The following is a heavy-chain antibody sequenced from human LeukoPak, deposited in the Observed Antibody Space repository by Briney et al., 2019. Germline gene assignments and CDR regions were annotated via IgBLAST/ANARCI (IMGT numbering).Heavy chain of an antibody. CDR3: ARGGDSSGFWLTGTGGPHY. CDR1: GYTFTGYH. J-gene: IGHJ4*02. Sequence: LGASVKVSCKASGYTFTGYHMHCVPHAPRQGLEWMGWINPNIGDTKDAQQFQGRVTLTRDTSVRTPYMELSRLRSEDTAVYCCARGGDSSGFWLTGTGGPHYWGQGPLVTVSS. V-gene: IGHV1-2*03. D-gene: IGHD3-22*01. CDR2: INPNIGDT.